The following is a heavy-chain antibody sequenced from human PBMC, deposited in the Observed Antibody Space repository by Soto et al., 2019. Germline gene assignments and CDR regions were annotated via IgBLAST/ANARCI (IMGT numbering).Heavy chain of an antibody. D-gene: IGHD2-21*02. Sequence: GGSMRLSCAASGFTFSSYAMHWVRQVPGMGLGWEAVTLYDGSNKYYEESVEGRFTISRDNSKNTLYLQMNSRRAEDTAVYYYARGCTDGGNSGAFDIWGQGTMVTVSS. J-gene: IGHJ3*02. V-gene: IGHV3-30*04. CDR2: TLYDGSNK. CDR3: ARGCTDGGNSGAFDI. CDR1: GFTFSSYA.